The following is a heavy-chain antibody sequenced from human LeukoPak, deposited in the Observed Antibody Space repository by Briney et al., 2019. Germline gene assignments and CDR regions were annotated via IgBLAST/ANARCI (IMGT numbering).Heavy chain of an antibody. J-gene: IGHJ4*02. D-gene: IGHD6-6*01. CDR3: AKPYSSFEYYFDY. V-gene: IGHV3-33*06. CDR2: IWYDGSNK. Sequence: GGSLRLSCAASGFTFSSYWMSWVRQAPGKGLEWVAVIWYDGSNKYYADSVKGRFTISRDNSKNTLYLQMNSLRAEDTAVYYCAKPYSSFEYYFDYWGQGTLVTVSS. CDR1: GFTFSSYW.